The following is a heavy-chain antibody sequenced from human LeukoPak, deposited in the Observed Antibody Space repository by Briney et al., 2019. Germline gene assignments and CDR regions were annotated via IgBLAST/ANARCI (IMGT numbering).Heavy chain of an antibody. Sequence: SETLSLTCTVSGGSISSGSYYWSWIRQPAGKGLEWIGRIYTSGSTNYNPSLKSRVTMSVDTSKNQFSLKLSSVTAADTAVYYCAKGGEAKWFGELIKTQYYYYMDVWGKGTTVTVSS. J-gene: IGHJ6*03. CDR3: AKGGEAKWFGELIKTQYYYYMDV. CDR2: IYTSGST. V-gene: IGHV4-61*02. CDR1: GGSISSGSYY. D-gene: IGHD3-10*01.